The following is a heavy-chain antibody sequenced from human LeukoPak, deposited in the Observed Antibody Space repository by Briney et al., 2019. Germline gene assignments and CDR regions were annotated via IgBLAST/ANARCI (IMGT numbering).Heavy chain of an antibody. D-gene: IGHD2-2*01. J-gene: IGHJ4*02. V-gene: IGHV3-23*01. CDR3: AKGVVPAAMFYFDY. CDR1: GFTFSSYA. Sequence: GGSLRLSCAASGFTFSSYATSWVRQAPGKGLEWVSAISGSGGSTYYADSVKGRFTISRDNSKNTLYLQMNSLRAEDTAVYYFAKGVVPAAMFYFDYWGQGTLVTVSS. CDR2: ISGSGGST.